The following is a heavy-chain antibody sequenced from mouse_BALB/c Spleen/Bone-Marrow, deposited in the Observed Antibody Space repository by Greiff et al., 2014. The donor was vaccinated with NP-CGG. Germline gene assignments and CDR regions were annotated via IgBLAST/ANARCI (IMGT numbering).Heavy chain of an antibody. D-gene: IGHD3-3*01. CDR1: GFTFSSFG. Sequence: DVKLQESGGGLVQPGGSRKLSCAASGFTFSSFGMHWVRLAPEKGLEWVAYISSGSSTIYYADTMKGRFTISRDNPKNTLFLQMTSLRSEDTAMYYCTRSGTLGAMDYWGQGTSVTVSS. CDR2: ISSGSSTI. V-gene: IGHV5-17*02. J-gene: IGHJ4*01. CDR3: TRSGTLGAMDY.